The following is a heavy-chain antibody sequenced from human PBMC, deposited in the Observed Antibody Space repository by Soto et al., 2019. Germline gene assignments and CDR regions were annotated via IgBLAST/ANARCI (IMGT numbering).Heavy chain of an antibody. CDR1: EGIFSNFA. CDR3: ARVGLGAYDY. V-gene: IGHV1-69*01. J-gene: IGHJ4*02. D-gene: IGHD6-19*01. Sequence: QVQLVQSGAEVKKPGSSVKVSCRASEGIFSNFALNWMRQAPGQGLEWMGGIIPTLGTPHYAQKFLGRVTITADESTRTVYMEMSSLTVEDTAVYYCARVGLGAYDYWGQGTLVIVSS. CDR2: IIPTLGTP.